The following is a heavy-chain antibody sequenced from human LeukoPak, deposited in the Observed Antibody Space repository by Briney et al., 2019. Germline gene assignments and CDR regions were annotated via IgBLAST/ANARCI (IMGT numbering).Heavy chain of an antibody. CDR1: GFTFSSFA. CDR2: ISGSGGST. V-gene: IGHV3-23*01. Sequence: GGSLRLSCAASGFTFSSFAMSWVRQAPGKGLEWVSTISGSGGSTNYADSVKGRFTFSRDNSKNTLYLQMNSLRAEDTAVYYCAKEVLLFGESGHDAFDIWGQGTMVTVSS. J-gene: IGHJ3*02. D-gene: IGHD3-10*01. CDR3: AKEVLLFGESGHDAFDI.